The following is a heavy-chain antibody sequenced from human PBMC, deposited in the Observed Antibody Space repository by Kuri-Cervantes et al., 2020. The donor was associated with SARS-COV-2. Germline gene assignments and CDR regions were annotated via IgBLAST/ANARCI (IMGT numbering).Heavy chain of an antibody. CDR3: ARGMVRGLIQSYYYGMDV. J-gene: IGHJ6*02. V-gene: IGHV1-2*04. CDR1: GYTFSDYY. CDR2: INPNSGGI. D-gene: IGHD3-10*01. Sequence: ASVKVSCKASGYTFSDYYMYWVRQAPGQGLEWMGWINPNSGGINYAQKFQGWVTMTRDTSSTGYMELSRLRSDDTAVYYCARGMVRGLIQSYYYGMDVWGQGTTVTVSS.